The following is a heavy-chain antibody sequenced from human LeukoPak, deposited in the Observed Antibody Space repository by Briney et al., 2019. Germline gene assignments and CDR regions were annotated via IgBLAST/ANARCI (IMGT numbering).Heavy chain of an antibody. D-gene: IGHD2-2*02. CDR1: GFTFSSYS. V-gene: IGHV3-21*01. CDR2: ISSSSYI. J-gene: IGHJ6*03. Sequence: GGSLRLSCAASGFTFSSYSMNWVRQAPGKGLEWVSSISSSSYINYADSVKGRFNISRDNAKNSLFRQMNSLRAEETAVYYCARGVPAGICGGDYYYMDVWGKGTTVTVSS. CDR3: ARGVPAGICGGDYYYMDV.